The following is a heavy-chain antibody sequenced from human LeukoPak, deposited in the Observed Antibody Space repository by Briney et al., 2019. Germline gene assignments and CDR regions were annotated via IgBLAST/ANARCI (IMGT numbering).Heavy chain of an antibody. CDR1: GYSFSTYW. V-gene: IGHV5-51*04. CDR2: VYPGDSDT. CDR3: ARGLATIDY. J-gene: IGHJ4*02. D-gene: IGHD5-12*01. Sequence: GESLKISCKGSGYSFSTYWIGWVRQMPGKGLEWMGIVYPGDSDTRYSPSFQGQVSFSADKPSSTAYLQWSSLKASDSAMYYCARGLATIDYWGQGTLVTVSS.